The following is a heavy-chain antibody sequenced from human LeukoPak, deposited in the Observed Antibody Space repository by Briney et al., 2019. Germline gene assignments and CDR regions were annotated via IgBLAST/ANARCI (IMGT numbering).Heavy chain of an antibody. J-gene: IGHJ5*02. V-gene: IGHV4-38-2*02. Sequence: PSETLSLTCTVSGYSISSGYYWGWIRQPPGKGLEWIGSIYHSGSTYYNPSLKSRVTISVDTSKNQFPLKLSSVTAADTAVYYCARDRSSSSFDPWGQGTLVTVSS. CDR1: GYSISSGYY. CDR2: IYHSGST. D-gene: IGHD6-6*01. CDR3: ARDRSSSSFDP.